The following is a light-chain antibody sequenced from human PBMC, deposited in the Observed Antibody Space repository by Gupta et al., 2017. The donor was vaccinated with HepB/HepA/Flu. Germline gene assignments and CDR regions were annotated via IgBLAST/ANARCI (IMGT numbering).Light chain of an antibody. CDR3: QQTYTSPQT. V-gene: IGKV1-39*01. Sequence: DIQMTQSASFLSASVGDRVTVSCRASQSIRNFLNWYQQKPGRAPSLLIYEASTLQSGVPSRFGGSGSGTDFTLTISSLQPEDFATYFCQQTYTSPQTFGQGTKVEIK. CDR2: EAS. CDR1: QSIRNF. J-gene: IGKJ1*01.